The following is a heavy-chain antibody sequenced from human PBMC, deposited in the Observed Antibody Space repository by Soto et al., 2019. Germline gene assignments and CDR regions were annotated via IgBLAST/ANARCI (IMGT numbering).Heavy chain of an antibody. V-gene: IGHV1-3*01. CDR1: GYTFTSYA. CDR2: INAGNGNT. Sequence: ASVKVSCKASGYTFTSYAMHWVRQAPGQRLEWKGWINAGNGNTKYSQKIQGRVTNTRDTSASTAYMELSSLRSEDTTVYYCARSIVVVTALDYWGQGTLVTVSS. J-gene: IGHJ4*02. CDR3: ARSIVVVTALDY. D-gene: IGHD2-21*02.